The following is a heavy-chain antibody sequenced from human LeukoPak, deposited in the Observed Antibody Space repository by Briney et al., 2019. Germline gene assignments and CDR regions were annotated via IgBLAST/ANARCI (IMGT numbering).Heavy chain of an antibody. D-gene: IGHD3-16*01. CDR2: ISGSGGST. CDR1: GFTFSSYA. V-gene: IGHV3-23*01. Sequence: GGSLRLSCAASGFTFSSYAMNWVCQAPGKGLEWVSAISGSGGSTYYADSVKGRFTISRDNSKNTLYLRMNSLRAEDTAVYYCAKVSAGGNYWGQGTLVTVSS. J-gene: IGHJ4*02. CDR3: AKVSAGGNY.